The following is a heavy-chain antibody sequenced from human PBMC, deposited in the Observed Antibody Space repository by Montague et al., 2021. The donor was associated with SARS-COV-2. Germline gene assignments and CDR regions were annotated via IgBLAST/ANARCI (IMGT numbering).Heavy chain of an antibody. Sequence: SETLSLTCTVSGGSITGYYWSWLRRSPGKGLEWIAYIYHGGAVNYNPSLGSRVTISTDTSKNQLSLKVNSVTAADTAVYYCVRDHPYGGHGGAYDIWGQGTVVTVSS. J-gene: IGHJ3*02. CDR1: GGSITGYY. CDR2: IYHGGAV. V-gene: IGHV4-59*12. CDR3: VRDHPYGGHGGAYDI. D-gene: IGHD4-23*01.